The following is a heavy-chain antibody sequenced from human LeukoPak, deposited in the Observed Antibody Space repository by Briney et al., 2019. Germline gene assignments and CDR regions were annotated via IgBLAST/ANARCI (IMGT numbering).Heavy chain of an antibody. CDR3: VRDGMRDGYNGVFDI. CDR1: GFTLDDYA. V-gene: IGHV3-9*01. J-gene: IGHJ3*02. Sequence: PGGSLRLSCAASGFTLDDYAMHWVRQAPGKGLEWVSGISWNSGSIGYADSVKGRFTVSRDNAKNSLYLQVNSLRAEDTALYYCVRDGMRDGYNGVFDIWGQGTMVTVSS. CDR2: ISWNSGSI. D-gene: IGHD5-24*01.